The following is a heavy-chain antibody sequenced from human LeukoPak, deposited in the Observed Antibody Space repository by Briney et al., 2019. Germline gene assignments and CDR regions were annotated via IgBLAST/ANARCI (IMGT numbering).Heavy chain of an antibody. D-gene: IGHD6-19*01. Sequence: GGSLRLSCAASGFTFSSYAMSWVRQAPGKGLEWVSGISGSGGSTYYADSVKGRFTISRDNSKNTLYLQMNSLRAEDTPVYYCAKKRVAVAGTHYFDYWGQGTLVTVSS. CDR1: GFTFSSYA. CDR3: AKKRVAVAGTHYFDY. V-gene: IGHV3-23*01. CDR2: ISGSGGST. J-gene: IGHJ4*02.